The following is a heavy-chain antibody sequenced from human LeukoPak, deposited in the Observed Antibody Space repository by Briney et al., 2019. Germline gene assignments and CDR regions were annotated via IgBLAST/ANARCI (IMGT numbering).Heavy chain of an antibody. CDR1: GFTFSSYG. Sequence: GGSLRLSCAASGFTFSSYGMHWVRQAPGKGLEWVANIKQDGSEKYYVDSVKGRFTISRDNAKNSLYLQMNSLRAEDTAVYYCARDGGGSSWYLVGYYYYYGMDVWGQGTTVTVSS. CDR3: ARDGGGSSWYLVGYYYYYGMDV. J-gene: IGHJ6*02. V-gene: IGHV3-7*01. CDR2: IKQDGSEK. D-gene: IGHD6-13*01.